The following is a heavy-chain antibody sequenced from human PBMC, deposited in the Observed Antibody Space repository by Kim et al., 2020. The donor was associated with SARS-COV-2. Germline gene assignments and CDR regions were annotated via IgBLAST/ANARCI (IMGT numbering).Heavy chain of an antibody. J-gene: IGHJ6*02. Sequence: SETLSLTCAVSGGSISSSNWWSWVRQPPGKGLEWIGEIYHSGSTNYNPSLKSRVTISVDKSKNQFSLKLSSVTAADTAVYYCASNVGSGWFSYYYYGMDVWGQGTTVTVSS. CDR3: ASNVGSGWFSYYYYGMDV. CDR1: GGSISSSNW. D-gene: IGHD6-19*01. CDR2: IYHSGST. V-gene: IGHV4-4*02.